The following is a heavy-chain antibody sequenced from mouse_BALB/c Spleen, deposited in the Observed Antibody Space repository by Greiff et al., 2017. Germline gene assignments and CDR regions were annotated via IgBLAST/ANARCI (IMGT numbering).Heavy chain of an antibody. Sequence: EVHLVESGPGLVKPSQSLSLTCSVTGYSITSGYYWNWIRQFPGNKLEWMGYISYDGSNNYNPSLKNRISITRDTSKNQFFLKLNSVTTEDTATYYCAKTSYRPFAYWGQGTLVTVSA. CDR1: GYSITSGYY. CDR2: ISYDGSN. D-gene: IGHD2-14*01. CDR3: AKTSYRPFAY. J-gene: IGHJ3*01. V-gene: IGHV3-6*02.